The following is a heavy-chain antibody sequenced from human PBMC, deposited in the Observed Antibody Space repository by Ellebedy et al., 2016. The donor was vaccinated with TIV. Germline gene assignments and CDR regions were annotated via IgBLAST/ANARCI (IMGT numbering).Heavy chain of an antibody. CDR1: GYTFTSYA. J-gene: IGHJ4*02. Sequence: AASVKVSCKASGYTFTSYAMHWVRQAPGQRLEWVGWINTYNSKTKFAQKVQGRVTMTTDTSTSTAYMELRSLRSDDTAVYYCTRDRGSYAYDYWGRGTLVTVSS. CDR3: TRDRGSYAYDY. V-gene: IGHV1-3*04. D-gene: IGHD3-16*01. CDR2: INTYNSKT.